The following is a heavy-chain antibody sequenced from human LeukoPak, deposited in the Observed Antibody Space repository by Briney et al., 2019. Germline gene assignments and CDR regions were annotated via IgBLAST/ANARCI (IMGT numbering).Heavy chain of an antibody. J-gene: IGHJ4*02. Sequence: SETLSLTCTVSGGSISSYYWSWIRQPPGKGLEWIGYIYYSGSTNYNPSLESRVTISVDTSKHQFSLMLSSVTAADTAVYYCARDIGGYCSGGSCYSGYYFDYWGQGTLVTVSS. V-gene: IGHV4-59*01. CDR3: ARDIGGYCSGGSCYSGYYFDY. D-gene: IGHD2-15*01. CDR1: GGSISSYY. CDR2: IYYSGST.